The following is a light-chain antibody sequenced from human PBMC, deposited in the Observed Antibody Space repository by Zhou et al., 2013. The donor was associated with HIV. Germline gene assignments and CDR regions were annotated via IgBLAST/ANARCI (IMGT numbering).Light chain of an antibody. CDR1: QSVSGK. CDR3: QQYSNWPPT. Sequence: EIAMTQFPATLSVSPGERVTLSCRASQSVSGKVAWYQHKPGQAPRLLIYGASTRATYVPARFTGSGSGTEFTLTISSLQSEDFALYSCQQYSNWPPTFGGGTKVGIK. V-gene: IGKV3-15*01. CDR2: GAS. J-gene: IGKJ4*01.